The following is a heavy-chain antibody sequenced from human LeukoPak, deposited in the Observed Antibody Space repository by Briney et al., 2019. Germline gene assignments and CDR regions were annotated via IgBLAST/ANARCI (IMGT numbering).Heavy chain of an antibody. CDR2: IYYSGST. CDR1: GGSISSYY. Sequence: SETLSLTCTVSGGSISSYYWSWIRQPPGKGLEWIGYIYYSGSTNYNPSLKSRVTISVDTSKNQFSLRLSPVTAADTAVYYCASSRDGYNWGFDYWGQGTLVTVSS. V-gene: IGHV4-59*01. J-gene: IGHJ4*02. CDR3: ASSRDGYNWGFDY. D-gene: IGHD5-24*01.